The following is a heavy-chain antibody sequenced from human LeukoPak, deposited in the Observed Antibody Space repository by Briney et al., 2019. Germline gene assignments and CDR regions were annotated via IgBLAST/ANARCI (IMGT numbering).Heavy chain of an antibody. Sequence: GASVKVSCKASGYTFTGYYMHWVRQAPGQGLEWMGWINTNSGGTNYAQKFQGRVTMTRDTSISTAYMELSRLRSDDTAVYYCARDVNRITMVRGVIQDWFDPWGQGTLVTVSS. CDR3: ARDVNRITMVRGVIQDWFDP. CDR1: GYTFTGYY. J-gene: IGHJ5*02. D-gene: IGHD3-10*01. V-gene: IGHV1-2*02. CDR2: INTNSGGT.